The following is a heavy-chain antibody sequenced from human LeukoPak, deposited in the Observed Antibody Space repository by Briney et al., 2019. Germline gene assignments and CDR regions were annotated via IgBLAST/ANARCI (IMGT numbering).Heavy chain of an antibody. Sequence: ASVKVSCKASGYTFTGYYKHWVRQAPGQGLEWMGIINPSGGSTSYAQKLQGRVTMTTDTSTSTVYMELRSLRSDDTAVYYCGRVHSSSWYQSDYWGQGTLVTVSS. CDR2: INPSGGST. CDR3: GRVHSSSWYQSDY. J-gene: IGHJ4*02. D-gene: IGHD6-13*01. V-gene: IGHV1-46*01. CDR1: GYTFTGYY.